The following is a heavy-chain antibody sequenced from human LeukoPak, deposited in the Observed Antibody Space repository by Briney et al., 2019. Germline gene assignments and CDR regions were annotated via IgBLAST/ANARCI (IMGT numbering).Heavy chain of an antibody. J-gene: IGHJ5*02. CDR3: GRDSVGPPTNIVVVTAFWFDP. V-gene: IGHV1-18*01. CDR1: GYTFTSYG. Sequence: ASVKVSCKASGYTFTSYGISWVRQAPGQGLEWMGWISAYNGNTNYAQKLQGRVTMTTDTSTSTAYMELRSLRSDDTAVYYCGRDSVGPPTNIVVVTAFWFDPWGQGTLVTVSS. D-gene: IGHD2-21*02. CDR2: ISAYNGNT.